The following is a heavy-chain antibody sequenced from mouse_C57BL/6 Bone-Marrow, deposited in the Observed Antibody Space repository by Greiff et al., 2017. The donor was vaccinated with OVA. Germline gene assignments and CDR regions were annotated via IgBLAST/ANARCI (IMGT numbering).Heavy chain of an antibody. D-gene: IGHD2-4*01. CDR3: AREDYDYDGY. J-gene: IGHJ2*01. V-gene: IGHV1-55*01. CDR2: IYPGSGST. Sequence: QVQLQQPGAELVKPGASVKMSCKASGYTFTSYWITWVKQRPGQGLEWIGDIYPGSGSTKYNEKFKSKATLPVDTSSSTAYMQLSSLTSEDAAVYYCAREDYDYDGYWGQGTTLTVSS. CDR1: GYTFTSYW.